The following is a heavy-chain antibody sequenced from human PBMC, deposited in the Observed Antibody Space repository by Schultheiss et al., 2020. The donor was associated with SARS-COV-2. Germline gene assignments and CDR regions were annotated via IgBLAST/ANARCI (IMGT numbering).Heavy chain of an antibody. CDR3: ARGPLARHIVVVPAAHAYMDV. J-gene: IGHJ6*03. Sequence: GESLKISCAASGFTFDDYGMSWVRQAPGKGLEWVSGINWNGGSTGYADSVKGRFTISRHNSKNTLYLQMNSLRAEDTAVYYCARGPLARHIVVVPAAHAYMDVWGKGTTVTVSS. D-gene: IGHD2-2*01. CDR2: INWNGGST. V-gene: IGHV3-20*04. CDR1: GFTFDDYG.